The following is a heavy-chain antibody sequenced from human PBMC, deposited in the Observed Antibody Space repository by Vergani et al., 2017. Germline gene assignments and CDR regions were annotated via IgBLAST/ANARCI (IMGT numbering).Heavy chain of an antibody. V-gene: IGHV4-34*01. Sequence: QVQLQQWGAGLLKPSETLSLTCAVYGGSFSGYYWSWFRQPPGKGLEWFGEINHSGSTNYNPSLKSRVTISVDTSKNQFSLKLSSVTAADTAVYYCARVGPYCSGGSCYRSWYFDLWGRGTLVTVSS. CDR1: GGSFSGYY. J-gene: IGHJ2*01. CDR2: INHSGST. CDR3: ARVGPYCSGGSCYRSWYFDL. D-gene: IGHD2-15*01.